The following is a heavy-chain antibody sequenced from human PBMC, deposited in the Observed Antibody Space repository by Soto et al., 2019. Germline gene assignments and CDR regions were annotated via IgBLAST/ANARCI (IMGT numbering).Heavy chain of an antibody. V-gene: IGHV3-23*01. CDR1: GLTFSSYA. CDR3: AQTTPSIHWFDP. CDR2: ISAGGGNT. Sequence: EVQLLESGGGLVQPGGSLRRSCAASGLTFSSYAMSWVRQAPGKGLEWVSAISAGGGNTYYRDAVKGRFTISRDNSKNTLYLQMNSLRAEDTSVYFCAQTTPSIHWFDPWGQGTLVNVSS. J-gene: IGHJ5*02. D-gene: IGHD1-1*01.